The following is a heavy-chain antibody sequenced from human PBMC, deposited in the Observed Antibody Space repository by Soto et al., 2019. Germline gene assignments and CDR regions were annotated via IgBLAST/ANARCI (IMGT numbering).Heavy chain of an antibody. D-gene: IGHD2-21*01. J-gene: IGHJ5*02. CDR3: ASARHIGP. CDR2: IKQDGSES. CDR1: GFTFSNYW. Sequence: PGGSLRLSCAASGFTFSNYWMSWVRQAPGKGLEWVANIKQDGSESNYADSVKGRFTISRDNAENSLYLQMTSLRAEGTAVYYCASARHIGPWGQGTLVTVPQ. V-gene: IGHV3-7*01.